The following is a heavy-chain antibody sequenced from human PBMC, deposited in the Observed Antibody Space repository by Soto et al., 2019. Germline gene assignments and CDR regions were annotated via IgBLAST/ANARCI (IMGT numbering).Heavy chain of an antibody. D-gene: IGHD3-10*01. Sequence: PGGSLRLSCAASGFTFSSYAMSWVRQAPGKGLEWVSGISGSGAYTYYADSVKGRFSISRDNSKNTLYLQMNSLRAEDTAVYYCAKDYSGSPNFDYWGQGTLVTVSS. CDR3: AKDYSGSPNFDY. CDR2: ISGSGAYT. CDR1: GFTFSSYA. V-gene: IGHV3-23*01. J-gene: IGHJ4*02.